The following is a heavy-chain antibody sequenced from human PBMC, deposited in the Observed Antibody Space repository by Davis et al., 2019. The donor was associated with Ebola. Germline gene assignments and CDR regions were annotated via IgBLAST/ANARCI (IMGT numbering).Heavy chain of an antibody. J-gene: IGHJ4*02. CDR2: IKQDGSEK. CDR3: ARSMTTTYFDY. CDR1: GFTFSSYW. V-gene: IGHV3-7*03. Sequence: GESLKISCAASGFTFSSYWMSWVRQAPGKGLEWVANIKQDGSEKYYVDSVKGRFTISRDNAKNSLYLQMNSLRAEDTAVYYCARSMTTTYFDYWGQGTLVTVSS. D-gene: IGHD4-17*01.